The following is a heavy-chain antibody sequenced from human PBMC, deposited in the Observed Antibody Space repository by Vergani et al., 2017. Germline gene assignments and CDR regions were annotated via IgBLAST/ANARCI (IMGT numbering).Heavy chain of an antibody. CDR3: ARDLDFGGYSYGPYYYYGMDV. D-gene: IGHD5-18*01. Sequence: QVQLVQSGAEVKKPGASVKVSCKASGYTFTGYYMHWVRQAPGQGLEWMGWINPNSGGTNYAQKFQGRVTMTRDTSISTAYMELSRLRSDDTAVYYCARDLDFGGYSYGPYYYYGMDVWGQGTTVTVSS. J-gene: IGHJ6*02. CDR2: INPNSGGT. CDR1: GYTFTGYY. V-gene: IGHV1-2*02.